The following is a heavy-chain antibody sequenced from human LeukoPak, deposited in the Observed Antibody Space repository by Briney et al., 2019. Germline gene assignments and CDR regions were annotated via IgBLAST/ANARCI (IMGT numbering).Heavy chain of an antibody. J-gene: IGHJ6*03. CDR1: GGTFSSYA. V-gene: IGHV1-69*13. Sequence: SVKASCKASGGTFSSYAISWVRQAPGQGLEWMGGIIPIFGTANYAQKFQGRVTITADESTSTAYMELSSLRSEDTAVYYCATENYDFWSGYGTYYMDVWGKGTTVTVSS. D-gene: IGHD3-3*01. CDR3: ATENYDFWSGYGTYYMDV. CDR2: IIPIFGTA.